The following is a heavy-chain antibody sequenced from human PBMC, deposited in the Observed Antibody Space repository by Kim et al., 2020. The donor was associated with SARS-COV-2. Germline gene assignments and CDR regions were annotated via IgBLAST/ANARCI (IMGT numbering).Heavy chain of an antibody. J-gene: IGHJ6*02. CDR2: ISHDGSNK. CDR3: ARNACTGGNCYTHNYYYYYGMDV. D-gene: IGHD2-8*02. V-gene: IGHV3-30-3*01. CDR1: GFTLGDYI. Sequence: GGSLRLSCAASGFTLGDYIMFWVRQAPGRGLEWVALISHDGSNKYYADSVRDRFTISRDNSKNKLYLQMNSLGGEDTAVYYCARNACTGGNCYTHNYYYYYGMDVWGQGTTVIASS.